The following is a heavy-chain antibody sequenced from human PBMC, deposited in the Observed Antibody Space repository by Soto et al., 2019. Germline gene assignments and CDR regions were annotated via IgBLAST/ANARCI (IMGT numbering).Heavy chain of an antibody. CDR1: GYTFTSYG. CDR2: ISAYNGNT. D-gene: IGHD3-3*01. Sequence: QVQLVQSGAEVKKPGASVKVSCKASGYTFTSYGISWVRQAPGQGLEGMGWISAYNGNTNYAQKLQGRVTMTTHTSTSTAYMELRSLRADDTAVYYCAGSRITIFGVVFYGMDVWGQGTTVTVSS. J-gene: IGHJ6*02. V-gene: IGHV1-18*01. CDR3: AGSRITIFGVVFYGMDV.